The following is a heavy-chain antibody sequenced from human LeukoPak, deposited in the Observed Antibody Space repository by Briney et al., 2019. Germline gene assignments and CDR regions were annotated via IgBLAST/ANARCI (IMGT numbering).Heavy chain of an antibody. D-gene: IGHD1-7*01. CDR2: IYYSGST. J-gene: IGHJ4*02. CDR1: GGSISSSSYY. CDR3: ARLYGNYQNYFDY. V-gene: IGHV4-39*07. Sequence: PSETLSLTCTVSGGSISSSSYYWGWIRQPPGKGLEWIGSIYYSGSTYYNPSLKSRVTISVDTSKNQFSLKLRSVTAADPAVYYCARLYGNYQNYFDYWGQGTLVTVSS.